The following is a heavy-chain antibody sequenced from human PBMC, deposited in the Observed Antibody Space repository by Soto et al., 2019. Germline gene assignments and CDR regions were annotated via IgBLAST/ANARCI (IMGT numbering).Heavy chain of an antibody. CDR1: GDSISSSVW. J-gene: IGHJ4*02. V-gene: IGHV4-4*02. CDR3: ARKAWVRFDY. D-gene: IGHD7-27*01. CDR2: VFHTGNT. Sequence: AETLSLTCTVSGDSISSSVWLTVVRQPPGKGLEWIGEVFHTGNTNYNPSLKSRVTMSVDKSTNEFSLKVTSVTAADTAIYYCARKAWVRFDYWGQGALVTVSS.